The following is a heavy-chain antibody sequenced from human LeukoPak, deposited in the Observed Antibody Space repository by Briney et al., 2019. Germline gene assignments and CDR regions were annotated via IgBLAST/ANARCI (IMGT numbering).Heavy chain of an antibody. Sequence: GGSLRLSCAASGFTFITYGMSWVRQAPGKGLEWVSAISGSGDRTYYADSVKGRFTVSRDISKNTLFLQLNSLTAEDTAVYYCAKLFRGVVVPYFDSWGQGTLVTVSS. J-gene: IGHJ4*02. CDR2: ISGSGDRT. CDR3: AKLFRGVVVPYFDS. V-gene: IGHV3-23*01. CDR1: GFTFITYG. D-gene: IGHD3-16*02.